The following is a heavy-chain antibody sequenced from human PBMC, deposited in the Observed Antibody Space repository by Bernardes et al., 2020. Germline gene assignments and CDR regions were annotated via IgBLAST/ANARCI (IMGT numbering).Heavy chain of an antibody. Sequence: ASMEVCWEASGYTLSSYVIVWVRQDPGQGLEWMGWISAYNGNTNYAQKLQGRVTMTTDTSTSTAYMELRSLRSDDTAVYYCAREGSGLHLGELSLYYWGQGTLVTVSS. D-gene: IGHD3-16*02. CDR2: ISAYNGNT. CDR3: AREGSGLHLGELSLYY. CDR1: GYTLSSYV. J-gene: IGHJ4*02. V-gene: IGHV1-18*01.